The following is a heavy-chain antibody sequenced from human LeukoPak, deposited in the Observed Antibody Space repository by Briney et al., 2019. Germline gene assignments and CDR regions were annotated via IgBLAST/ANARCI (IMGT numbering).Heavy chain of an antibody. J-gene: IGHJ6*04. D-gene: IGHD2-15*01. V-gene: IGHV4-59*01. CDR1: GGSISSYY. CDR2: IYYSGST. CDR3: ARLYCSGGSCYGPHYYYGMDV. Sequence: SETLSLTCTVSGGSISSYYWSWIRQPPGKGLEWIGYIYYSGSTNYNPSLKSRVTISVDTSKNQFSLKLSSVTAADTAVYYCARLYCSGGSCYGPHYYYGMDVWGKGTTVTVSS.